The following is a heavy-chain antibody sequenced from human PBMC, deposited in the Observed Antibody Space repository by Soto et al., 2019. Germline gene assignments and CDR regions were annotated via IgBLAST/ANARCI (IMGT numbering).Heavy chain of an antibody. J-gene: IGHJ3*02. CDR2: IYSGGST. D-gene: IGHD2-2*02. V-gene: IGHV3-53*04. Sequence: GESLKISCAASGFTVSSNYMSWVRQAPGKGLEWVSVIYSGGSTYYADSVKGRFTISRHNSKNTLYLQMNSLRAEDTAVYYCARYTSYAFDIWGQGTMVTVSS. CDR1: GFTVSSNY. CDR3: ARYTSYAFDI.